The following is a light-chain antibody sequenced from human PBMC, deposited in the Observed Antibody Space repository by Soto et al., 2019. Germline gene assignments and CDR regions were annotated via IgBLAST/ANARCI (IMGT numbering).Light chain of an antibody. CDR2: GAS. CDR1: QTVSSNY. V-gene: IGKV3D-20*02. J-gene: IGKJ1*01. CDR3: HQRQSWPRT. Sequence: EIVLPQSPATLSLSPGERATLSCRASQTVSSNYLAWCQQRPGQAPRLLIYGASTRAAGIPDRFSGSGSGTDFTLTISSLEPEDFAVYYCHQRQSWPRTFGQGTKVDI.